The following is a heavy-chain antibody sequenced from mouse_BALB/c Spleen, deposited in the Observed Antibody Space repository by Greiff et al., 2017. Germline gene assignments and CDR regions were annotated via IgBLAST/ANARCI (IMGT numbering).Heavy chain of an antibody. Sequence: EVKLMESGGGLVKPGGSLKLSCAASGFTFSSYAMSWVRQTPEKRLEWVATISSGGSYTYYPDSVKGRFTISRDNAKNTLYLQMSSLRSEDTAMYYCARHRDYGNYVYFDVWGAGTTVTVSS. CDR3: ARHRDYGNYVYFDV. V-gene: IGHV5-9-3*01. J-gene: IGHJ1*01. CDR1: GFTFSSYA. D-gene: IGHD2-1*01. CDR2: ISSGGSYT.